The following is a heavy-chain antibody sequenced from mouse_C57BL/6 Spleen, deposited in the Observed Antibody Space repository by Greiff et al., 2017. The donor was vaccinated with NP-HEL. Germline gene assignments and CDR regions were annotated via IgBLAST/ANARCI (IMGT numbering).Heavy chain of an antibody. CDR2: INPNYGTT. D-gene: IGHD2-3*01. V-gene: IGHV1-39*01. Sequence: VQLKESGPELVKPGASVKISCKASGYSFTDYNMNWVKQSNGKSLEWIGVINPNYGTTSYNQKFKGKATLTVDQSSSTAYMQLNSLTSEDSAVYYCAKGALYDNWFAYWGQGTLVTVSA. CDR3: AKGALYDNWFAY. CDR1: GYSFTDYN. J-gene: IGHJ3*01.